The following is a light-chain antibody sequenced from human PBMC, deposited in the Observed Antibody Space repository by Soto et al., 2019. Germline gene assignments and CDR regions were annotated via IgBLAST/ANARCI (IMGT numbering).Light chain of an antibody. J-gene: IGKJ1*01. V-gene: IGKV3-11*01. CDR3: QQHSHWPPWT. CDR1: ENVRTF. CDR2: GAS. Sequence: EIVMTQSPATLSVSAGERSTQSGRDSENVRTFVDWYQQKPGQAPRLLIYGASNRATDIPARFSGSGSGTDFTLTISNLEPEDFAVYYCQQHSHWPPWTFGQGTKVDI.